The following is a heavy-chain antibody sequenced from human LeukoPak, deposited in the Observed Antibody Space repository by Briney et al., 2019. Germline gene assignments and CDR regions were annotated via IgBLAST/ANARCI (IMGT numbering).Heavy chain of an antibody. D-gene: IGHD1-26*01. CDR2: INSDGGAT. V-gene: IGHV3-74*01. Sequence: GGSLRLSCSASGFSFSYQWMHWVRQAPGKGLVWVSRINSDGGATNYADSVKGRFTISRDNSKNTLYLQMNSLRAEDTAVYYCAKDLSHIVEARDYWGQGTLVTVSS. CDR3: AKDLSHIVEARDY. J-gene: IGHJ4*02. CDR1: GFSFSYQW.